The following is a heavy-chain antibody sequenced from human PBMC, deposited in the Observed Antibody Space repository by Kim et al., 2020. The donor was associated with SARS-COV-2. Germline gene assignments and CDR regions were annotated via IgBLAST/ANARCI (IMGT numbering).Heavy chain of an antibody. J-gene: IGHJ4*02. V-gene: IGHV4-59*01. CDR2: IYYSGST. Sequence: SETLSLTCTVSGGSISSYYWSWIRQPPGKGLEWIGYIYYSGSTNYNPSLKSRVTISVDTSKNQFSLKLSSVTAADTAVYYCARVGVWGSYRYFDYWGQGT. CDR1: GGSISSYY. D-gene: IGHD3-16*02. CDR3: ARVGVWGSYRYFDY.